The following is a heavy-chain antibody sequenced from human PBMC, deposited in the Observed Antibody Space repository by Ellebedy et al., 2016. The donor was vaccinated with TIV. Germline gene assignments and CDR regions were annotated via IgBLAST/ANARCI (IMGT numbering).Heavy chain of an antibody. CDR2: ISYDGSNK. CDR1: GFTFSSYG. Sequence: GESLKISCAASGFTFSSYGMHWVRQAPGKGLEWVAVISYDGSNKYYADSVKGRFTISRDNSKNTLYLQMNSLRAEDTAVYYCAKATSCNGGSCYSPLDYWGQGTLVTVSS. CDR3: AKATSCNGGSCYSPLDY. D-gene: IGHD2-15*01. J-gene: IGHJ4*02. V-gene: IGHV3-30*18.